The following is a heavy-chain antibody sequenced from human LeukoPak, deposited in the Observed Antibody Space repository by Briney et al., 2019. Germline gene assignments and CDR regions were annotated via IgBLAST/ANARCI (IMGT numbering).Heavy chain of an antibody. V-gene: IGHV1-46*01. CDR2: INPSGGST. D-gene: IGHD4-11*01. CDR1: GGTFSSYA. Sequence: ASVKVSCKASGGTFSSYAISWVRQAPGQGLEWMGIINPSGGSTSYAQKFQGRVTMTRDTSTSTVYMELSSLRSEDTAVYYCARGFYSNYFDYWGQGTLVTVSS. CDR3: ARGFYSNYFDY. J-gene: IGHJ4*02.